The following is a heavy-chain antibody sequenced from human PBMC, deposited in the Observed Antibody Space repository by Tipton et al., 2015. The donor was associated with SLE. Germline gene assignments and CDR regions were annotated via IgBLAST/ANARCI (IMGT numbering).Heavy chain of an antibody. CDR3: AREGPPNQILNCFDY. V-gene: IGHV4-39*02. D-gene: IGHD1-14*01. J-gene: IGHJ4*02. CDR2: VYYDGST. Sequence: LRLSCVVSGGSMSGSNYYWGWIRQPPGKGLEWIGSVYYDGSTDYNPSLKSRVTISADTSTNHFSLKLTSVTAEDMALYYCAREGPPNQILNCFDYWGLGTLVTVSS. CDR1: GGSMSGSNYY.